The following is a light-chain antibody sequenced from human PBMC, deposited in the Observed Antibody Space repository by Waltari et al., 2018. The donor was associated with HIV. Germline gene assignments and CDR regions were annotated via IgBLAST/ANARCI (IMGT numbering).Light chain of an antibody. Sequence: EIVLTQSPGTLSLSPGERATLSCRASQSVSSTYLTWYQQKPGQAPRLLIYAASSRATGIPDRFSGRGSGTDFTLTISRLEPGDFAVYYCQHYSTSPPWTFGQGTKVEIK. CDR3: QHYSTSPPWT. CDR2: AAS. V-gene: IGKV3-20*01. CDR1: QSVSSTY. J-gene: IGKJ1*01.